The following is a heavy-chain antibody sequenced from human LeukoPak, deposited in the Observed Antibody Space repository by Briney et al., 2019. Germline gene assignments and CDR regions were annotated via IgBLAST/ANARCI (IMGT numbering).Heavy chain of an antibody. V-gene: IGHV1-2*06. D-gene: IGHD6-13*01. CDR2: INPNSGGT. Sequence: ASVKVSCKASGYTFTGYCMHWVRQAPGQGLEWMGRINPNSGGTNYAQKFQGRVTMTRDTSISTAYMELSGLRSDDTAVYYCAKDQRYSSSWSPFLGDYWGQGTLVTVSS. J-gene: IGHJ4*02. CDR1: GYTFTGYC. CDR3: AKDQRYSSSWSPFLGDY.